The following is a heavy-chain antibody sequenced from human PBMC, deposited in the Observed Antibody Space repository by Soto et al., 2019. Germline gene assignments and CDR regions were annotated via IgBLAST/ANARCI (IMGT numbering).Heavy chain of an antibody. D-gene: IGHD2-2*02. CDR3: ARDLAYCSSTSRYTDNDY. CDR1: GFTFSSYS. Sequence: EVQLVESGGGLVKPGGSLRLSCAASGFTFSSYSMNWVRQAPGKGLEWVSSISSSSSYIYYADSVKGRFTISRDNAKNSLYLQMNSLRAEDTAVYYCARDLAYCSSTSRYTDNDYWGQGTLVTVSS. V-gene: IGHV3-21*01. J-gene: IGHJ4*02. CDR2: ISSSSSYI.